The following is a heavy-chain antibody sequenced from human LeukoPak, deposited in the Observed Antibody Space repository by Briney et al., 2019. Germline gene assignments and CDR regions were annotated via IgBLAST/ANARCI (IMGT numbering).Heavy chain of an antibody. CDR1: GYIITTYY. CDR2: SNPSGVGT. Sequence: ASVKVSCKASGYIITTYYIHWVRQAPGRGLEWMGVSNPSGVGTNYAQKFQGRVTMTRDTSTSTVYMELSSLRSEDTAVYYCAREEYGGYLDYWGQGTLVTVSS. J-gene: IGHJ4*02. V-gene: IGHV1-46*01. D-gene: IGHD2-21*01. CDR3: AREEYGGYLDY.